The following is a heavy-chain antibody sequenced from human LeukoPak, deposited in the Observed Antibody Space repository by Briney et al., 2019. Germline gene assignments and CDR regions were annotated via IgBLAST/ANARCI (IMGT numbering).Heavy chain of an antibody. Sequence: ASVKVSCKAAGYTFTSYGISWVRQAPGQGLEWMGWISPYNGNTNYAQKLQGRVTMTTETSTSTAYMELRSLRSEDTAVYYCARDLSYSGYDRLNYYYYMDVWGKGTTVTISS. D-gene: IGHD5-12*01. J-gene: IGHJ6*03. CDR1: GYTFTSYG. CDR3: ARDLSYSGYDRLNYYYYMDV. V-gene: IGHV1-18*01. CDR2: ISPYNGNT.